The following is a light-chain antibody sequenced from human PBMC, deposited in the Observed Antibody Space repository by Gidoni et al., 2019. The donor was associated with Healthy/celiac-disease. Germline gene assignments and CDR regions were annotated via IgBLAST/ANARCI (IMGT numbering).Light chain of an antibody. CDR1: SSNIGAGYD. Sequence: QSVLTQPPSVSGAPGQRVTISCTVSSSNIGAGYDVPWYQQLPGTAPKLLIYGNSNRPSGVTDRFSGSKSGTSASLAITGLQAEDEADYYCQSYDSSFRRVFGTGTKVTVL. CDR2: GNS. J-gene: IGLJ1*01. CDR3: QSYDSSFRRV. V-gene: IGLV1-40*01.